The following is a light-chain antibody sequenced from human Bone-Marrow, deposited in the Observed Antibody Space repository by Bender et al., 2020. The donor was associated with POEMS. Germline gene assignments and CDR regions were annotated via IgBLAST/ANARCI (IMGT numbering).Light chain of an antibody. CDR3: QVWESSSDHWV. CDR2: DDS. V-gene: IGLV3-21*02. Sequence: SYVLTQPPSVSVAPGQTARITCGGNNIGTKSVHWYQQKPGQAPVLVISDDSDRPSGVPERVSGSNSGDTATLTISRVDAGDEADYYCQVWESSSDHWVFGGGTKLTVL. J-gene: IGLJ3*02. CDR1: NIGTKS.